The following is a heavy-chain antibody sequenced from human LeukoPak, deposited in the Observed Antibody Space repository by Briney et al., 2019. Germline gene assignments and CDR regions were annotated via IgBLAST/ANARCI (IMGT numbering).Heavy chain of an antibody. CDR1: GYTFTSYD. CDR2: MNPNSGNT. D-gene: IGHD6-13*01. Sequence: ASVKVSCKASGYTFTSYDINWVRQATGQGLEWMGWMNPNSGNTGYAQKFQSRVTITRNTSISTAYMELSSLRSEDTAVYYCARGGIAAAGTSDYWGQGTLVTVSS. CDR3: ARGGIAAAGTSDY. V-gene: IGHV1-8*03. J-gene: IGHJ4*02.